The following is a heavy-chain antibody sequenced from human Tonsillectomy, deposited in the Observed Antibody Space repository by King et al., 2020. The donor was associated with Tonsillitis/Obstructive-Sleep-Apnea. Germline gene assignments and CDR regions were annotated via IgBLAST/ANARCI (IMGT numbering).Heavy chain of an antibody. D-gene: IGHD3-3*01. V-gene: IGHV3-48*03. Sequence: VQLVESGGGLVQPGGSLRLSCAASGFTFSSYEMNWVRQASGKGLEWVSYISSSGSTIYYADSVKGRFTISRDNAKNSLYLQMNSLRAEDTAVYYCARAIYDFWSGYYFDYWGQGTLVTVSS. CDR1: GFTFSSYE. CDR3: ARAIYDFWSGYYFDY. CDR2: ISSSGSTI. J-gene: IGHJ4*02.